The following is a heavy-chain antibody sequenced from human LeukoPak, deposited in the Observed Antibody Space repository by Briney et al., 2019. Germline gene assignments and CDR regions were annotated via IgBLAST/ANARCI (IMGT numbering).Heavy chain of an antibody. Sequence: GASVRVSCKATGGTFSSYAISWVRQAPGQGLEWMGRIIPILGIANYAQTFQGRDTITADKSTSTAYMELSSLRSEDTAVYYCARVGRYSNYYFDYWGQGTLVTVSS. V-gene: IGHV1-69*04. D-gene: IGHD4-11*01. CDR1: GGTFSSYA. J-gene: IGHJ4*02. CDR3: ARVGRYSNYYFDY. CDR2: IIPILGIA.